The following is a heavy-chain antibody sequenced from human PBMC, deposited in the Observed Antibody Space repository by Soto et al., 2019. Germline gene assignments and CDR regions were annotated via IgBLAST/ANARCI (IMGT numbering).Heavy chain of an antibody. Sequence: GESLKISCKASGYIIKNYWIGWVRQMPGQGLEWMWIIFPDDSDTRYSPSFQGHVTISVDKSISTAYVQWSSLKASDSAIYYCFRGGVTSRTFDYWGQGTLVAVSS. CDR1: GYIIKNYW. V-gene: IGHV5-51*01. J-gene: IGHJ4*02. D-gene: IGHD3-16*01. CDR2: IFPDDSDT. CDR3: FRGGVTSRTFDY.